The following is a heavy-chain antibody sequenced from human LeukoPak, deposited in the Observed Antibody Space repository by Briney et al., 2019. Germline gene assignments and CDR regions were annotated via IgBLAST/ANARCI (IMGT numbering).Heavy chain of an antibody. V-gene: IGHV3-33*01. CDR1: GFTFSDYG. CDR3: ARDRYGIRRDYFDY. J-gene: IGHJ4*02. Sequence: GGSLRLSCAASGFTFSDYGMHWVRQAPGKGLKGVALIWYDGTNKYYVDSVKGRFTISRDNSKHTLYLQMNSLRADDTAVYYCARDRYGIRRDYFDYWGQGILVTVSS. CDR2: IWYDGTNK. D-gene: IGHD5-18*01.